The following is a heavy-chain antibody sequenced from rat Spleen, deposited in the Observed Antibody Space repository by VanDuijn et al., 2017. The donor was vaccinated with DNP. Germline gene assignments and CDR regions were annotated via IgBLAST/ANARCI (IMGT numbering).Heavy chain of an antibody. D-gene: IGHD1-2*01. V-gene: IGHV5-25*01. CDR1: GFTFSNFY. J-gene: IGHJ1*01. CDR3: ADASSYYWYFDF. Sequence: EVQLVESGGGLVQPGRSLKLSCAASGFTFSNFYMAWVRQAPKKGLEWVATISTSGDRTYFPDYVKGRFTISRDNAKSSLYLQMNSLKSEDTATYYCADASSYYWYFDFWGPGTMVTVSS. CDR2: ISTSGDRT.